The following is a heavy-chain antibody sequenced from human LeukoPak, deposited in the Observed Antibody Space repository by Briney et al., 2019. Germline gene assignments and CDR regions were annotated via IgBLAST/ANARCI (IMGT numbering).Heavy chain of an antibody. CDR3: AARRVYNHFDY. Sequence: SETLSLTCTVSGYSISTGYYWDWIRQPPGKGLEWIGTFYHGGSTNYNPSLKSRVTISVDTSKNQFSLKLSSVTAADTAVYYCAARRVYNHFDYWGQGTLVTVSS. CDR2: FYHGGST. V-gene: IGHV4-38-2*02. CDR1: GYSISTGYY. D-gene: IGHD5-18*01. J-gene: IGHJ4*02.